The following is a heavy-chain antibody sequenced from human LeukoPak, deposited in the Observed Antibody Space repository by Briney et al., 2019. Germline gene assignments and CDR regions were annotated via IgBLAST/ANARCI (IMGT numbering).Heavy chain of an antibody. Sequence: VASVKVSCKASVGTFSSYAISWVRQAPGQGLEWMGGIIPIFGTANYAQKFQGRVTITTDESTSTAYMELSSLRSEDTAVYYCARGIVVVPAAIPNWFDPWGQGTLVTVSS. J-gene: IGHJ5*02. D-gene: IGHD2-2*01. CDR1: VGTFSSYA. CDR2: IIPIFGTA. CDR3: ARGIVVVPAAIPNWFDP. V-gene: IGHV1-69*05.